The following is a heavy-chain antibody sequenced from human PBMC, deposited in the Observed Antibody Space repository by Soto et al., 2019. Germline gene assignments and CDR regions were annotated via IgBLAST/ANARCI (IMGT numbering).Heavy chain of an antibody. CDR3: AKDPWSGYGPDY. D-gene: IGHD5-12*01. Sequence: EVQLLESGGGLVQPGGYLSLSCAASGFTFSSYAMSWVRQAPGKGLEWVSAISGSGGSTYYADSVKGRFTISRDNSKNTLYLQMNSLRAEDTAVYYCAKDPWSGYGPDYWGQGTLVTVSS. V-gene: IGHV3-23*01. CDR2: ISGSGGST. CDR1: GFTFSSYA. J-gene: IGHJ4*02.